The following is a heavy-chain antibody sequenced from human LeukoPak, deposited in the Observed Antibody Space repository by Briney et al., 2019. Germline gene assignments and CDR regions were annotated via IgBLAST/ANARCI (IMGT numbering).Heavy chain of an antibody. CDR2: IWYDGSNK. CDR3: ARDHQYYYGSENYYRSHGMDV. D-gene: IGHD3-10*01. J-gene: IGHJ6*02. V-gene: IGHV3-33*01. Sequence: RPGGSLRLSCAASGFTFSSYGMHWVRQAPGKGLEWVAVIWYDGSNKYYADSVKGRFTISRDNSKNTVYLQMNSLRVEDTAVYYCARDHQYYYGSENYYRSHGMDVWGQRTTVTVS. CDR1: GFTFSSYG.